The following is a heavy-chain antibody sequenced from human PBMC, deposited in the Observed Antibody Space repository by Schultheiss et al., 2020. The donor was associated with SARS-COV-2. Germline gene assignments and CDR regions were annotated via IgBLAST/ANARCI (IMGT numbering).Heavy chain of an antibody. Sequence: SETLSLTCTVSGGSISSYYWSWIRQPPGKGLEWIGYIYHSGSTYYNPSLKSRVTISVDTSKNQFSLKLSSVTAADTAVYYCARAGGSGSYLFDYWGQGTLVTVSS. CDR3: ARAGGSGSYLFDY. CDR1: GGSISSYY. J-gene: IGHJ4*02. CDR2: IYHSGST. D-gene: IGHD3-10*01. V-gene: IGHV4-59*12.